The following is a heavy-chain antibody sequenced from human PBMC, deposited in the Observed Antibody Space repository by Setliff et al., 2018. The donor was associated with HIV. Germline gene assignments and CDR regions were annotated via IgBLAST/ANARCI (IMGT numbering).Heavy chain of an antibody. CDR3: ARGRDWAKTGDF. CDR1: GVSFSGDY. V-gene: IGHV4-34*01. J-gene: IGHJ4*02. Sequence: PSETLSLTCAVSGVSFSGDYWSWVRQPPGKGLEWIAEVHPSGSINYNSSLKSRVAISVDTSNNQFSLTMMSVTAADTAVYYCARGRDWAKTGDFWGQGALVTVSS. D-gene: IGHD3-9*01. CDR2: VHPSGSI.